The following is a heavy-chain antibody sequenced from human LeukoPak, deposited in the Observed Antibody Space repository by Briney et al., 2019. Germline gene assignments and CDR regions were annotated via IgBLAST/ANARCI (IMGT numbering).Heavy chain of an antibody. CDR3: ARTELRLISFDY. J-gene: IGHJ4*02. D-gene: IGHD5-12*01. CDR1: GGSVSSGSYY. CDR2: IYYSGST. Sequence: PSETLSLTCTVSGGSVSSGSYYWSWIRQPPGKGLEWIGYIYYSGSTNYNPSLKSRVTISVDTSKNQFSLKLSSVTAADSAVYYCARTELRLISFDYWGQGTLVTVSS. V-gene: IGHV4-61*01.